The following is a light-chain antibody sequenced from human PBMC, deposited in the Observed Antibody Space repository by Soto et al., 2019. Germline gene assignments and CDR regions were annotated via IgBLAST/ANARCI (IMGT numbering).Light chain of an antibody. CDR2: DTS. V-gene: IGKV3-11*01. J-gene: IGKJ5*01. Sequence: EIVLTQCPGTLSLSPGKRATLSCRASQSVSNFLAWYQQKPGQAPRLLIYDTSNRATGIPARFSGSGPGTDFTLTINNLDPEDFAVYYCQQRSNWPITFGQGTRLEIK. CDR3: QQRSNWPIT. CDR1: QSVSNF.